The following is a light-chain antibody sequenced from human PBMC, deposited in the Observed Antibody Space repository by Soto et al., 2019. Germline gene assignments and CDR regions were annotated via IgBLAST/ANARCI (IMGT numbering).Light chain of an antibody. CDR2: AAS. V-gene: IGKV1-39*01. J-gene: IGKJ2*02. CDR1: QSISAY. CDR3: QQSYSTPRT. Sequence: DIQMTQSPSSMSASVGDRVTITCRASQSISAYLNWYQQKPGKAPKLLIYAASSLQSGVPSRFSGSGSGTDFALAISSLQPEDFATYHCQQSYSTPRTFGQGTKLEIK.